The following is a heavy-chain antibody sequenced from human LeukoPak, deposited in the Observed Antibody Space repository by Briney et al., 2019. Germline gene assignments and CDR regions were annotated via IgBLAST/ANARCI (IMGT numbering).Heavy chain of an antibody. CDR2: IIPIFGIA. J-gene: IGHJ4*02. D-gene: IGHD6-19*01. CDR1: GGTFSSYA. Sequence: SVKVSCKASGGTFSSYAISWVRQAPGHGLEWMGRIIPIFGIANYAQKFQGRVTITADKSTSTAYMELSSLRSEDTAVYYCARDEGIAVAGVFDYWGQGTLVTVSS. CDR3: ARDEGIAVAGVFDY. V-gene: IGHV1-69*04.